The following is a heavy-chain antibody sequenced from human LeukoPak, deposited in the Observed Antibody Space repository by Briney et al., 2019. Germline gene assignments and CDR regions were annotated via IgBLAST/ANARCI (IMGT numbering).Heavy chain of an antibody. J-gene: IGHJ3*02. CDR3: TTRGGDDAFDI. D-gene: IGHD3-10*01. V-gene: IGHV3-15*01. Sequence: GGSLRLSCAASGFNFKNAWMGWVRQAPGKGLEWVGRIKSKTDGGTTDYAAPVKGRFTISRDDSKNTLYLQMNSLKTEDTAVYYCTTRGGDDAFDIWGQGTMVTVSS. CDR2: IKSKTDGGTT. CDR1: GFNFKNAW.